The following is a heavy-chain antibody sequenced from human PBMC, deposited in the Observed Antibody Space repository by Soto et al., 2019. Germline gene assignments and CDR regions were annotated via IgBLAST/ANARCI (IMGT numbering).Heavy chain of an antibody. J-gene: IGHJ4*02. CDR1: RGTFSSYA. V-gene: IGHV1-69*13. D-gene: IGHD3-3*01. Sequence: SVKVSCKASRGTFSSYAISWVRQAPGQGLEWMGGIIPIFGTANYAQKFQGRVTITADESTSTAYMELSSLRSEDTAVYYCARYDFWSGNGPYYFDYWGQGTLVTVSS. CDR2: IIPIFGTA. CDR3: ARYDFWSGNGPYYFDY.